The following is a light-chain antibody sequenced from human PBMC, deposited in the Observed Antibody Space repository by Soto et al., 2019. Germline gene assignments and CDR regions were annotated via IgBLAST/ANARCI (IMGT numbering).Light chain of an antibody. V-gene: IGKV1-17*01. CDR2: GVF. Sequence: DLQMTQSPSSLSASVGDRVSITCRASQGIRNDLGWYQQKPGKAPKRLIYGVFNLQSGVPSRFSGSGSGTELTITISSLQPEDFETYYCLQHNNYPWTFGQGTKVDIK. J-gene: IGKJ1*01. CDR1: QGIRND. CDR3: LQHNNYPWT.